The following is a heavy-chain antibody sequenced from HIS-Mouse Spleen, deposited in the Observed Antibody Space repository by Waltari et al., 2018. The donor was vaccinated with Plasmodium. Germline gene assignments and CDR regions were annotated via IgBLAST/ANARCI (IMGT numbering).Heavy chain of an antibody. Sequence: QVQLVQSGAEVKKPGASVKVSCKASGYTFTGYYMHWVRQAPGQGLEWRGWINPNSGGTKYAQKVQGRVTMTRDTSISTAYMELSRLRSDDTAVYYCARVLGYKAAAGTFVEYFQHWGQGTLVTVSS. CDR2: INPNSGGT. J-gene: IGHJ1*01. D-gene: IGHD6-13*01. V-gene: IGHV1-2*02. CDR3: ARVLGYKAAAGTFVEYFQH. CDR1: GYTFTGYY.